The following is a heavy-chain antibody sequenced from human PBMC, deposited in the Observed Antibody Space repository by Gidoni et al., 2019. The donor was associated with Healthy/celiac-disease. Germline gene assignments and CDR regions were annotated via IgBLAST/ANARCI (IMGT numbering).Heavy chain of an antibody. J-gene: IGHJ6*02. CDR3: ARGVVVVPAASPLYYYYYGMDV. Sequence: QVQLVESGGGVVKPGRSLRLSCAASGFTFSSYGRHWVRQAPGKGLGWVAVIWYDGSNKSYAASVKGRFTISRDNSKNTLYLQMNSLRAEDTAVYYCARGVVVVPAASPLYYYYYGMDVWGQGTTVTVSS. CDR1: GFTFSSYG. D-gene: IGHD2-2*01. V-gene: IGHV3-33*01. CDR2: IWYDGSNK.